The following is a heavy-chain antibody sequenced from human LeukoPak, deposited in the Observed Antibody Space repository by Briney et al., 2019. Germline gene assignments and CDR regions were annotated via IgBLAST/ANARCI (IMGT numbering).Heavy chain of an antibody. D-gene: IGHD7-27*01. CDR2: IKGDGSVT. CDR1: GFTFSAYW. J-gene: IGHJ4*02. CDR3: ARTGDFDY. Sequence: GGSLRLSCAASGFTFSAYWMHWVRQAPGKGLVWVSYIKGDGSVTSYADSVKGRFTISRDNAKNTLYLQMNSLRAEDTAVYYCARTGDFDYWGQRTLVTVSS. V-gene: IGHV3-74*01.